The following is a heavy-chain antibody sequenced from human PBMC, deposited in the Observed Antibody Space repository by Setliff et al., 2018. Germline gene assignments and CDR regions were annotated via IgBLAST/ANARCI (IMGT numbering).Heavy chain of an antibody. V-gene: IGHV1-46*01. J-gene: IGHJ6*02. CDR1: GFTFTSYG. D-gene: IGHD2-2*01. Sequence: ASVKVSCKASGFTFTSYGFSWVRQAPGQGPEWMGIINPSGGNTNYAQKFQERVTITRDMSTSTAYMELSSLRSEDTAVYYCAAEGRVGVPAANYYYYYSMDVWGQGTTVTVSS. CDR2: INPSGGNT. CDR3: AAEGRVGVPAANYYYYYSMDV.